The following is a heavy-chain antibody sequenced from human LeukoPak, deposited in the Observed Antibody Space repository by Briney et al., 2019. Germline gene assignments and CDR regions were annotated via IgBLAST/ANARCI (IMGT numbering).Heavy chain of an antibody. V-gene: IGHV1-2*02. CDR1: GYTFSGYY. CDR3: ARSGITTIPNFDY. J-gene: IGHJ4*02. Sequence: ASVKVSCKASGYTFSGYYIHWVRQAPGQGLEGMGWMNPNSGATNNAQKFQGRVTLSRDTSISTAYMELSKLRSDDTAVYYCARSGITTIPNFDYWGQGTLVTVSS. D-gene: IGHD5-12*01. CDR2: MNPNSGAT.